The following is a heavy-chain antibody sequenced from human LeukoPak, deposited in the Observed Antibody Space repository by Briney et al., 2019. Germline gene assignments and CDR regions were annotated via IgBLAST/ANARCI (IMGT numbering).Heavy chain of an antibody. CDR2: IKQDGSEK. CDR1: GLTFNNYW. V-gene: IGHV3-7*01. D-gene: IGHD2/OR15-2a*01. J-gene: IGHJ4*02. CDR3: VKNWDY. Sequence: GGSLRLSCEASGLTFNNYWMTWFRQAPGKGLEWVANIKQDGSEKYHAASVKGRFTISRDNAKKSLFLQMNSLRAEDTAVYYCVKNWDYWGQGTLVTVSS.